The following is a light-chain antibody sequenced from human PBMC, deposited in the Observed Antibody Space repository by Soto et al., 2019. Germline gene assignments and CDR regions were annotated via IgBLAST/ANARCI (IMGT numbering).Light chain of an antibody. CDR2: GAS. V-gene: IGKV3-15*01. CDR3: QQYHRWPWT. J-gene: IGKJ1*01. Sequence: LMTQSPDSLSVSPWERATLSCRASESVSSSLAWYQHKPGQGPRLLIYGASTRATGIPARFSGSGSETEFTLTINSLQSDDFAVYYCQQYHRWPWTFGQGTKVEI. CDR1: ESVSSS.